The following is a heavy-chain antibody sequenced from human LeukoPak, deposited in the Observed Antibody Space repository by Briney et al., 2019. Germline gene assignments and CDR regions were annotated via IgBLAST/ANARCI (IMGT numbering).Heavy chain of an antibody. V-gene: IGHV3-53*01. Sequence: PGGSLGLSFAASGFPVSSNYMSWVRQAPGKGLEWVSVIYSGGSTYYADSVKGRFTISRDNSKNTLHLQMNSLRAEDTAVYYCAREGKTDSSGQFYAFDIWGQGTMVTVSS. CDR1: GFPVSSNY. D-gene: IGHD3-22*01. J-gene: IGHJ3*02. CDR3: AREGKTDSSGQFYAFDI. CDR2: IYSGGST.